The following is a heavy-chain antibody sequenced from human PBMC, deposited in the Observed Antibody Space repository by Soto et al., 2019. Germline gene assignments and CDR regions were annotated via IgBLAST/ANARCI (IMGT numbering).Heavy chain of an antibody. V-gene: IGHV1-18*01. CDR2: ISAYNGNT. CDR1: GYTFTSYG. Sequence: GASVKVSCKASGYTFTSYGISWVRQAPGQRLEWMGWISAYNGNTNYAQKLQGRVTMTTDTSTSTAYMELRSLRSDDTAVYYCARDCISTSCYVWAYYYYYYGMDVWGQGTTVTVSS. CDR3: ARDCISTSCYVWAYYYYYYGMDV. J-gene: IGHJ6*02. D-gene: IGHD2-2*01.